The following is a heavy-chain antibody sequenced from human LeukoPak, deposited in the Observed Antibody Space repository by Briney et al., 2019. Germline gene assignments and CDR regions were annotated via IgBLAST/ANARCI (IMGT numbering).Heavy chain of an antibody. CDR3: AGSGYWYYFDY. V-gene: IGHV4-59*12. Sequence: SETLSLTCTVSGGSISSYYWSWIRQPPGEGLEWIGYIYYSGSTNYNPSLKSRVTISVDTSKNQFSLKLSSVTAADTAVYYCAGSGYWYYFDYWGQGTLVTVSS. D-gene: IGHD3-22*01. CDR2: IYYSGST. J-gene: IGHJ4*02. CDR1: GGSISSYY.